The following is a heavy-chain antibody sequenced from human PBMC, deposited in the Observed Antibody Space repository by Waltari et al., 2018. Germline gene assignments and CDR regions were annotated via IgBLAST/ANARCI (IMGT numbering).Heavy chain of an antibody. CDR1: G. CDR2: IRYDGSNK. D-gene: IGHD2-2*01. V-gene: IGHV3-30*02. CDR3: AKALGYCSSTSCYQTPLGPDDYMDV. J-gene: IGHJ6*03. Sequence: GMHWVRQAPGKGLEWVAFIRYDGSNKYYADSVKGRFTISRDNSKNTLYLQMNSLRAEDTAVYYCAKALGYCSSTSCYQTPLGPDDYMDVWGKGTTVTISS.